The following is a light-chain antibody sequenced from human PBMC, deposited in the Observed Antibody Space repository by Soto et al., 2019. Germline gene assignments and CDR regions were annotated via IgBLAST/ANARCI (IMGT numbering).Light chain of an antibody. Sequence: QSVLTQPPSASGTPGQRVTISCSGSSYNIGINTVNWYQQLPGTAPKLLIYSNNQRPSGVPDRFFGSKSGTSASLAISGLESKDEVDYSCQQWNATLNVVVSGGGTKVPVL. J-gene: IGLJ2*01. CDR3: QQWNATLNVVV. CDR1: SYNIGINT. CDR2: SNN. V-gene: IGLV1-44*01.